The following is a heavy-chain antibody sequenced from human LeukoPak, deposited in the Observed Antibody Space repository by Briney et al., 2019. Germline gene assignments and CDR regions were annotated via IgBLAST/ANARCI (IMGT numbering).Heavy chain of an antibody. Sequence: PGGSLRLSCVASGLRFRSYAMNWVRQAPGKGLECISPISDDSSLTYYADSVKGRSAISRDDSKNTLYLQMNNLKVEDTAVYYCAKGRCSGVGCDSFHSWGQGTLVTVSS. J-gene: IGHJ4*02. D-gene: IGHD2-15*01. CDR3: AKGRCSGVGCDSFHS. CDR2: ISDDSSLT. CDR1: GLRFRSYA. V-gene: IGHV3-23*01.